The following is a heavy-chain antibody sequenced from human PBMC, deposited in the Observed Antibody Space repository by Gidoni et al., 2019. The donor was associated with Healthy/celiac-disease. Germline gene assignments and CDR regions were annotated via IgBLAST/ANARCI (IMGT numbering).Heavy chain of an antibody. Sequence: QLQLQESGPGLVKPSETLSLTCTVSGGSISSSSYYWGWIRQPPGKGLEWIGSIYYSGSPYYNPSLKSRVTISVDTSKNQFSLKLSSVTAADTAVYYCASLYDYGGTGDYWGQGTLVTVSS. CDR2: IYYSGSP. V-gene: IGHV4-39*01. J-gene: IGHJ4*02. CDR3: ASLYDYGGTGDY. CDR1: GGSISSSSYY. D-gene: IGHD4-17*01.